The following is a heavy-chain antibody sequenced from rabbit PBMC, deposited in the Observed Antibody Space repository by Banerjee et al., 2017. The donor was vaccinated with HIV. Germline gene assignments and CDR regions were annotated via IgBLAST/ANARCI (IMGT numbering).Heavy chain of an antibody. CDR2: IVAGDGST. Sequence: QEQLEESGGDLVKPEGSLTLTCTASGFSFSSSYWICWVRQAPGKGLEWIACIVAGDGSTYYASWAKGRFTISRTSSTTVTLQMTSLTGADTATYFCARDLAGVTGWNFNLWGPGTLVTVS. CDR3: ARDLAGVTGWNFNL. CDR1: GFSFSSSYW. D-gene: IGHD4-1*01. V-gene: IGHV1S45*01. J-gene: IGHJ4*01.